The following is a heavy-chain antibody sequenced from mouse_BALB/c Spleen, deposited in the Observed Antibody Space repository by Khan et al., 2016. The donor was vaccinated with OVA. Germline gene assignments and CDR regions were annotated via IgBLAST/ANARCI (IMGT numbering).Heavy chain of an antibody. J-gene: IGHJ4*01. CDR1: GYTFTNYG. CDR2: IKTYTGKP. D-gene: IGHD4-1*01. CDR3: ASVGKKGTIDY. Sequence: QIQLVQSGPELKKPGETVKISCKASGYTFTNYGMNWVKQAPGKGLKWMGWIKTYTGKPTYAADFKGRFAFSLDTSASTAYLQINNLKNEDTAEYVCASVGKKGTIDYWGQGTTVTVSS. V-gene: IGHV9-3-1*01.